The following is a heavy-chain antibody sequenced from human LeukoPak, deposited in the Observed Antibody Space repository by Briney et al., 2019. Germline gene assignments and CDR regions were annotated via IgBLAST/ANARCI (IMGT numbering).Heavy chain of an antibody. CDR3: ARDLPPYGDYVGY. Sequence: GASVKVSCKSSGYTFTGYYMHWVRQAPGQGLEWMGWINPNSGGTNYAQKFQGRVTMTRDTSISTAYMELSRLRSDDTAVYYCARDLPPYGDYVGYWGQGTLVTVSS. CDR1: GYTFTGYY. CDR2: INPNSGGT. J-gene: IGHJ4*02. D-gene: IGHD4-17*01. V-gene: IGHV1-2*02.